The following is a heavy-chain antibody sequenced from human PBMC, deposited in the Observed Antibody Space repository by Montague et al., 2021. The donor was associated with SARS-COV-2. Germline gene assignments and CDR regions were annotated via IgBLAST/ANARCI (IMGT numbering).Heavy chain of an antibody. CDR2: IYTSGSI. V-gene: IGHV4-61*02. J-gene: IGHJ6*03. D-gene: IGHD2-2*01. Sequence: TLSLTCTVSGGSISSGSYYWSWIRQPAGKGLEWIGRIYTSGSINYXXXLKSRVTISVDTSKNQFSLKLSSVTAADTAVYYCARSSGGYCSSTSCYAYYYYMDVWGKGTTVTVSS. CDR3: ARSSGGYCSSTSCYAYYYYMDV. CDR1: GGSISSGSYY.